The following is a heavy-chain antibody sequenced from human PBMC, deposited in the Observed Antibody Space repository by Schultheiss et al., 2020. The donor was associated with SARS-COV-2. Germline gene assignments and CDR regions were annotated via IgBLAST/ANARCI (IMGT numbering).Heavy chain of an antibody. CDR2: ISSSGSTI. V-gene: IGHV3-48*01. Sequence: GGSLRLSCAASGFTFSSYAMSWVRQAPGKGLEWVSYISSSGSTIYYADSVKGRFTISRDNSKNTLYLQMNSLRAEDTAVYYCVRAYVLRYFDWLSPPDYGMDVWGQGTTVTVSS. CDR1: GFTFSSYA. J-gene: IGHJ6*02. CDR3: VRAYVLRYFDWLSPPDYGMDV. D-gene: IGHD3-9*01.